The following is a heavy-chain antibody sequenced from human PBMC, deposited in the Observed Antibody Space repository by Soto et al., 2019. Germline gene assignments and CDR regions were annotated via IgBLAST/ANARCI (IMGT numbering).Heavy chain of an antibody. D-gene: IGHD5-12*01. CDR2: ISGSGGST. J-gene: IGHJ6*02. CDR1: GFTFSSYA. V-gene: IGHV3-23*01. CDR3: AKGDSDVDIVATSPLYYYGMDV. Sequence: EVQLLESGGGLVQPGGSLRLPCAASGFTFSSYAMSWVRQAPGKGLEWVSAISGSGGSTYYADSVKGRFTISRDNSKNTLYLQMNSLRAEDTAVYYCAKGDSDVDIVATSPLYYYGMDVWGQGTTVTVSS.